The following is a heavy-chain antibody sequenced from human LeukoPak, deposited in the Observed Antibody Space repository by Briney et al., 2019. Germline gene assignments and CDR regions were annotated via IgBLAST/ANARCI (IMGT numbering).Heavy chain of an antibody. CDR1: GFTFSHYG. D-gene: IGHD3-22*01. Sequence: GGSLRLSCEVSGFTFSHYGMSWVRQAPGKGPEWVAGFNGRGDSTYYAESVRGRFTISRDTSKNTLYLQVSSLRVEDTAVYYCARDPYYYDSSASYPFDYWGQGTLVTVSS. CDR3: ARDPYYYDSSASYPFDY. J-gene: IGHJ4*02. CDR2: FNGRGDST. V-gene: IGHV3-23*01.